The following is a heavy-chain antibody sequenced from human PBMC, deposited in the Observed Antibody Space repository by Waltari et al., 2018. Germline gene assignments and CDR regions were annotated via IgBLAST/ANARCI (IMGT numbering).Heavy chain of an antibody. V-gene: IGHV3-23*04. CDR3: TRAIFGVVYSFDY. J-gene: IGHJ4*02. CDR2: ISGSGDST. CDR1: GFTFSSYA. Sequence: EVQLVESGGGLVQPGGSLRLSCAASGFTFSSYAMSWVRQAPGKGLEWVLAISGSGDSTSYADSVRGRFTLSRDNAKNTLYLQMNSLRAEDTALYYCTRAIFGVVYSFDYWGRGTLVTVSS. D-gene: IGHD3-3*01.